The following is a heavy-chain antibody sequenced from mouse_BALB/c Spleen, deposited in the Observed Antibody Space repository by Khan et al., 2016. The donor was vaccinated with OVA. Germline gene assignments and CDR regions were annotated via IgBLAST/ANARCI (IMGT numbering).Heavy chain of an antibody. CDR2: IHSNGGST. D-gene: IGHD1-3*01. V-gene: IGHV5-6-3*01. CDR1: GFTFSSYG. J-gene: IGHJ2*01. CDR3: GRMAITIN. Sequence: DVHLVESGGGLVQPGGSLKLSCAASGFTFSSYGMSWVRQTPEKSLELVATIHSNGGSTYYTDSVKGRCTITRDNAKNTLYLQMSSLKSEDTAMYYCGRMAITINWGQGTTLTVSS.